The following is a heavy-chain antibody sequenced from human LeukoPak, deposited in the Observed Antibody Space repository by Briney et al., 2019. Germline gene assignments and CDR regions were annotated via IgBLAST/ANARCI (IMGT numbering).Heavy chain of an antibody. Sequence: PGGSLRLSCAASGLTFSSYGMHWVRQAPGKGLEWVAVISYDGTIRNYADSVKGRFTISRDNSKNTLYLQMNSLTAGDTALYYCAKGGCSSTTCYLANPWGQGTLVTVSS. CDR2: ISYDGTIR. V-gene: IGHV3-30*18. D-gene: IGHD2-2*01. J-gene: IGHJ5*02. CDR1: GLTFSSYG. CDR3: AKGGCSSTTCYLANP.